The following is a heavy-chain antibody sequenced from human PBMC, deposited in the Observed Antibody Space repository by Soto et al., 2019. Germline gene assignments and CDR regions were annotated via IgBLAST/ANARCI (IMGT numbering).Heavy chain of an antibody. Sequence: QVQLQESGPGLVKPSHTLSLTCSVSGGSISSGDYYWSWIRQPPGKGLEWIGNIYYRGTTNYNPSLKSRVSISGDTSKNQFSLKLSSVTAADTAVYYCARDRQVAMSGHYYYGMDVWGQGTTVTVSS. CDR2: IYYRGTT. V-gene: IGHV4-30-4*01. D-gene: IGHD5-12*01. CDR1: GGSISSGDYY. CDR3: ARDRQVAMSGHYYYGMDV. J-gene: IGHJ6*02.